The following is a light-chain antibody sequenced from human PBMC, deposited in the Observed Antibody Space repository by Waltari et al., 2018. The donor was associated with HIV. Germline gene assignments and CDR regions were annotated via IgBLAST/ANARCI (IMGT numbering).Light chain of an antibody. CDR3: AAWDGSLSGRV. J-gene: IGLJ3*02. Sequence: QSVLTQPPSASGTPGQRVTISCSGSSSNIGSNYVYWYQQLPGPAPKLLIYRNKHRPSGVPDRFSGSKSGTSASLAISGLRSEDEAAYYCAAWDGSLSGRVFGGGTKLTVL. V-gene: IGLV1-47*01. CDR2: RNK. CDR1: SSNIGSNY.